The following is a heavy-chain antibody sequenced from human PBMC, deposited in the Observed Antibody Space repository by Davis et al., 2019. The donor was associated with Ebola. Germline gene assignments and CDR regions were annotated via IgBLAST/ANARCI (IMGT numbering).Heavy chain of an antibody. Sequence: PGGSLRLSCAASGFTFSSYSMNWVRQAPGKGLEWVSYISSSSSTIYYADSVKGRFTISRDNAKNSLYLQMNSLRDEDTAVYYCARDVRYDILTGYYPPLYWGQGTLVTVSS. D-gene: IGHD3-9*01. CDR3: ARDVRYDILTGYYPPLY. V-gene: IGHV3-48*02. CDR1: GFTFSSYS. CDR2: ISSSSSTI. J-gene: IGHJ4*02.